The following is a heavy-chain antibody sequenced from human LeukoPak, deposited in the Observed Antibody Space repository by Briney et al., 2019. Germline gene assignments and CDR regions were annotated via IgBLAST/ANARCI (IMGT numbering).Heavy chain of an antibody. CDR2: INSDGSST. CDR3: ATVEYYDSSGSCYFQH. D-gene: IGHD3-22*01. J-gene: IGHJ1*01. V-gene: IGHV3-74*01. CDR1: GFTFSSYW. Sequence: GGSLRLSCAASGFTFSSYWMHWVRQAPGKGLVWVSRINSDGSSTSYADSVKGRFTISRDNAKNTLYLQMNSLRAEDTAVYYCATVEYYDSSGSCYFQHWGQGTLLTVSS.